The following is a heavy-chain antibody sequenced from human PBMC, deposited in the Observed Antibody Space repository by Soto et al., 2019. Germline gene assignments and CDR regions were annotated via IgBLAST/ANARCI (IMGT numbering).Heavy chain of an antibody. CDR1: GGSITSSSYY. V-gene: IGHV4-39*01. D-gene: IGHD2-15*01. Sequence: SETLSLTCTVSGGSITSSSYYWAWIRQTPEKGLEWMGNIYYSGYTYNNPSLKSQFTISVDTSNNQFSLKVTSVTAADTAVYYCARQGYCGAGGCYFRPYFDYWGQGIPVTVSS. CDR2: IYYSGYT. CDR3: ARQGYCGAGGCYFRPYFDY. J-gene: IGHJ4*02.